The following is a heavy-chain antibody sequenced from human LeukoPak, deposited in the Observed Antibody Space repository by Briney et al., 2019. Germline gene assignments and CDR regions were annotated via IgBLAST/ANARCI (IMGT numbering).Heavy chain of an antibody. D-gene: IGHD6-13*01. CDR1: GFTFSNYW. CDR3: ARATSRWAAAGTPWVDY. Sequence: GGSLRLSCAASGFTFSNYWMSWVRQAPGKGLEWVANIKEDGSEKYYVDSAKGRFTISRDNAKNSLYLQMNSLRAEDTALYYCARATSRWAAAGTPWVDYWGQGTLVTVSS. J-gene: IGHJ4*02. CDR2: IKEDGSEK. V-gene: IGHV3-7*03.